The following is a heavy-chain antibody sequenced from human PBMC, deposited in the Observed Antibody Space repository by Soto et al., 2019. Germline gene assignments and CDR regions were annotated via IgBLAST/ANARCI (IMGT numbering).Heavy chain of an antibody. Sequence: ASVKVSCKASGYTFTSYGISWVRQAPGQGLEWMGWISAYNGNTNYAQKLQGRVTMTTDTSTSTAYMELRSLRSDDTAVYYCARDRGYSGYVLPGDYIWGSFDYWGQGTLVTVSS. V-gene: IGHV1-18*01. D-gene: IGHD5-12*01. J-gene: IGHJ4*02. CDR1: GYTFTSYG. CDR2: ISAYNGNT. CDR3: ARDRGYSGYVLPGDYIWGSFDY.